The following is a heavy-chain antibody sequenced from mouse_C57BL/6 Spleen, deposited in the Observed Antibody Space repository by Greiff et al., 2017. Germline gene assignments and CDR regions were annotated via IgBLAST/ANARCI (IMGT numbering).Heavy chain of an antibody. CDR2: IDPSDSYT. Sequence: QVHVKQPGAELVRPGTSVKLSCKASGYTFTSYWMHWVKQRPGQGLEWIGVIDPSDSYTNYNQKFKGKATLTVDTSSSTAYMQLSSLTSEDSAVYYCARRGYFYAMDYWGQGTSVTVSS. V-gene: IGHV1-59*01. CDR3: ARRGYFYAMDY. CDR1: GYTFTSYW. D-gene: IGHD3-1*01. J-gene: IGHJ4*01.